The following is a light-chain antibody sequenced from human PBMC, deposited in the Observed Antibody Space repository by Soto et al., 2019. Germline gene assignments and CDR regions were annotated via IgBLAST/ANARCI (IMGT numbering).Light chain of an antibody. V-gene: IGKV3-20*01. CDR2: GAT. CDR3: QQYGLSPWT. Sequence: ENVLTQSPGTLSLSPGERASLSCRASQSVSSSNLAWYQQKPGQPPRLLIYGATRRASGIPDRFSGSESETDFTLTIRSLEPEDFAVYFCQQYGLSPWTFGQGTKVEIK. J-gene: IGKJ1*01. CDR1: QSVSSSN.